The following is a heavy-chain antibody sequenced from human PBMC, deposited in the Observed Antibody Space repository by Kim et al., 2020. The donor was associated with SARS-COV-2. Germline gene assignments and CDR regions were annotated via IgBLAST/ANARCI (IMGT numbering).Heavy chain of an antibody. Sequence: NPTYAQSFTGRFVFSSDTSVSTAYLQINSLKAEDSAVYYCARDVNPYGMDVWGQGTTVTVSS. CDR2: NP. CDR3: ARDVNPYGMDV. V-gene: IGHV7-4-1*02. J-gene: IGHJ6*02.